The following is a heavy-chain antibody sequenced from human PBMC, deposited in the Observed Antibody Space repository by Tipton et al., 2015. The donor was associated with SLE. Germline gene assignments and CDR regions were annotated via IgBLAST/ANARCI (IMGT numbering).Heavy chain of an antibody. J-gene: IGHJ4*02. CDR2: IKEGGSKI. V-gene: IGHV3-7*01. Sequence: SLRLSCEASGFTFGSFWMTWVRQAPGKGLEWVANIKEGGSKIYYMDSVRGRFTISRDNAQNSVYLQMNSLRPDGTALYYCARAGNGDYVGRASDYRGQGTLVTVSS. CDR3: ARAGNGDYVGRASDY. CDR1: GFTFGSFW. D-gene: IGHD4-17*01.